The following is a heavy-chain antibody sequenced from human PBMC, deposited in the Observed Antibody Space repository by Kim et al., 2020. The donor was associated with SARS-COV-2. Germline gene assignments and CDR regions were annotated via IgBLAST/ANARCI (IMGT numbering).Heavy chain of an antibody. V-gene: IGHV3-48*03. CDR2: IKRGANQV. CDR1: GFTFSNYE. D-gene: IGHD1-1*01. Sequence: GGSLRLSCAASGFTFSNYEMNWVRQAPGKGLEWVSYIKRGANQVFYADSVKGRFTISRDNANILLYLQMNSLRVEDTAIYYCAREESGTEIDYWGQGVLVAVSS. J-gene: IGHJ4*02. CDR3: AREESGTEIDY.